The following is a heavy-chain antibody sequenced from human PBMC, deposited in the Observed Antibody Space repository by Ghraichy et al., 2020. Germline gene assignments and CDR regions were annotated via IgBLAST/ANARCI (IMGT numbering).Heavy chain of an antibody. Sequence: SETLSLTCTVSGGSISSGDYYWRWIRQPPGKGLEWIGYIYYSGSTYYNPSLKSRVTISVNTSKNQFSLKLSYVTSVDTAVYYCARVLNDYYSYGTFDYWGQGTLVTVSS. CDR3: ARVLNDYYSYGTFDY. CDR2: IYYSGST. J-gene: IGHJ4*02. D-gene: IGHD5-18*01. CDR1: GGSISSGDYY. V-gene: IGHV4-30-4*01.